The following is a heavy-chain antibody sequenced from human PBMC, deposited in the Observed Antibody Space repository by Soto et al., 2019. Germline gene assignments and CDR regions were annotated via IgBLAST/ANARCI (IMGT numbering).Heavy chain of an antibody. CDR2: ISAYNGNT. CDR1: GYTFPSYG. D-gene: IGHD3-3*01. V-gene: IGHV1-18*01. Sequence: ASVKVSCKASGYTFPSYGISWVRQAPGQGLEWMGWISAYNGNTNYAQKPQGRVTMTTDTSTSTAYMELRSLRTDDTAVYYCARGHEFWSGYPQFDYWGQGSLVTVSS. J-gene: IGHJ4*02. CDR3: ARGHEFWSGYPQFDY.